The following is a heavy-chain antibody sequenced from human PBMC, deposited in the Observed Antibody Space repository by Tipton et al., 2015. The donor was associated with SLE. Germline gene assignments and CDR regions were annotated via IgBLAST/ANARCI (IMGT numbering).Heavy chain of an antibody. J-gene: IGHJ4*02. CDR2: IYYTGST. V-gene: IGHV4-39*07. CDR3: ARVGSTFDY. D-gene: IGHD1-26*01. CDR1: GVSLRSSFYY. Sequence: TLSLTCSVSGVSLRSSFYYWGWLRQPPGKGLEWIATIYYTGSTYYNASLKSRVTISADMSKNQFSLRLTSVTAADTAVYYCARVGSTFDYWGQGTLVTVSS.